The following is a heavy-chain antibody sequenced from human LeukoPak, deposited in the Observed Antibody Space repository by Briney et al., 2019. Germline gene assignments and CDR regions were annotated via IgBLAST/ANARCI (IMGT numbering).Heavy chain of an antibody. D-gene: IGHD6-13*01. CDR1: SGSVSGYY. J-gene: IGHJ5*02. V-gene: IGHV4-34*01. Sequence: SETLSLTCAVYSGSVSGYYWSWIRQPPGKGLEWIGEINHSGSTNYNPSLKSRVTISVDTSKNQFSLKLSSVTAADTAVYYWARGTAAAKIDPWGQGTLVTVSS. CDR3: ARGTAAAKIDP. CDR2: INHSGST.